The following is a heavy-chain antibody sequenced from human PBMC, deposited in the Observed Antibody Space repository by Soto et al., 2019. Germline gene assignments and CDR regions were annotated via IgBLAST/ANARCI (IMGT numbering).Heavy chain of an antibody. V-gene: IGHV1-3*01. Sequence: QVQLVQSGAEVKKPGASVTVSCKASGYTFTSYAMHWVRQAPGQRLEGMGWINAGNGNTKYSQKFQGRVTITRDTSASTAYMELSSLSSEDTAVYYCARDLGGWPDYWGQGTLVTVSS. CDR2: INAGNGNT. CDR3: ARDLGGWPDY. D-gene: IGHD2-15*01. J-gene: IGHJ4*02. CDR1: GYTFTSYA.